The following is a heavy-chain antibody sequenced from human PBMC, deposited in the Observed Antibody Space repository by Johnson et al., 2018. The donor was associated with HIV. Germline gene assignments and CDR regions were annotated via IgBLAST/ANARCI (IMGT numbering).Heavy chain of an antibody. D-gene: IGHD1-14*01. J-gene: IGHJ3*02. V-gene: IGHV3-11*04. CDR3: ATRDPTHRPGVLDI. CDR1: GFTFSDYY. CDR2: ISSSGSTI. Sequence: QMMLVESGGGLVQPGESLRLSCAASGFTFSDYYMSWIRQAPGKGLEWVSYISSSGSTIYYADSVKGRFTISRDNAKNSLYLQMNSLRAEDTAVYYCATRDPTHRPGVLDIWGQGTMVTISS.